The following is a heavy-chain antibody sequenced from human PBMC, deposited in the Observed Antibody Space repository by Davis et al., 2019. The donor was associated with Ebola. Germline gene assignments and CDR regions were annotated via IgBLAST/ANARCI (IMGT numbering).Heavy chain of an antibody. D-gene: IGHD4-11*01. J-gene: IGHJ4*02. Sequence: ASVTVSCQASGYTFTGYNMHWVRQAPGQGLEWMGRIISNSGGTNYAQKFQGRVTMTRDTSISTVYMELSSLRYDDTADYYCARGHNYAHEYWGQGTLVTVSS. V-gene: IGHV1-2*06. CDR1: GYTFTGYN. CDR2: IISNSGGT. CDR3: ARGHNYAHEY.